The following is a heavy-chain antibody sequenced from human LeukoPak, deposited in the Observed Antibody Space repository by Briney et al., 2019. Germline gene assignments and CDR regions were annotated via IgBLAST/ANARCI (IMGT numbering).Heavy chain of an antibody. CDR1: GYTFTGYY. CDR2: INPNSGGT. D-gene: IGHD3-16*01. CDR3: ASHPAELGGPNAFDI. Sequence: ASVKVSCKASGYTFTGYYMHWVRQAPGQGLEWMGWINPNSGGTNYAQKFQGRVTMTRDTSISTAYMELSRLRSDDTAVYYCASHPAELGGPNAFDIWGQGTMVTVSS. J-gene: IGHJ3*02. V-gene: IGHV1-2*02.